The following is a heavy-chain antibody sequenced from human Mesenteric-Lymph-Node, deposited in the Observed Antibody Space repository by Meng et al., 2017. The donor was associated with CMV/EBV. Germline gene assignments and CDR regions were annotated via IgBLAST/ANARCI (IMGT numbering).Heavy chain of an antibody. Sequence: ASVSSTSAAWNWIRQSPSRGLEWLGRTYYRSKWYNDYAVSVKSRITINPDTSKNQFSLQLNSVTPEDTAVYYCARDIAAAGRAFDPWGQGTLVTVSS. CDR3: ARDIAAAGRAFDP. V-gene: IGHV6-1*01. CDR2: TYYRSKWYN. D-gene: IGHD6-13*01. CDR1: ASVSSTSAA. J-gene: IGHJ5*02.